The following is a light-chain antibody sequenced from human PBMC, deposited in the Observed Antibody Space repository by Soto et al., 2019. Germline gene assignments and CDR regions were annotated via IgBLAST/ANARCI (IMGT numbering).Light chain of an antibody. CDR1: QTLNSGY. Sequence: EIVLTQSPGTLSMSPGERATLSCRASQTLNSGYLAWYQQKPGQAPRLLIYGASSRATGIPDRFSGSRSGRDFTLSISRLEPEDFAVYYSQQYGSAPYTFGQGTKLEIK. CDR2: GAS. CDR3: QQYGSAPYT. V-gene: IGKV3-20*01. J-gene: IGKJ2*01.